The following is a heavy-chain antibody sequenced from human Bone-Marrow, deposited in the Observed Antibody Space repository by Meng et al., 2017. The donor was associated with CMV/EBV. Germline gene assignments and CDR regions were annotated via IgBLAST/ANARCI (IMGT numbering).Heavy chain of an antibody. D-gene: IGHD4-23*01. J-gene: IGHJ4*02. Sequence: GESLKISCAASGFTFSPYWMSWVRQAPGKGLEWVAKIKQDGGEEYYVDSVKGRFTISRDNAKNSLYLQMNSLRVEDTAVYYCAKVGTVVTPDGDYWGQGTRVTGSS. CDR3: AKVGTVVTPDGDY. CDR1: GFTFSPYW. CDR2: IKQDGGEE. V-gene: IGHV3-7*01.